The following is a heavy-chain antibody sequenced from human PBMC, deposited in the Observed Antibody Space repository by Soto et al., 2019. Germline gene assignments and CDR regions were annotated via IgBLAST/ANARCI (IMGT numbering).Heavy chain of an antibody. CDR2: ISANNGNT. CDR1: GYTFTSYG. Sequence: GASVKVSCKASGYTFTSYGISWVRQAPGQGLEWMGWISANNGNTNYAQKIQGRVTMTTDTSTSTAYMELNSLRVEDTAFYYCARGLVMVQPWGRGTLVTVSS. J-gene: IGHJ4*02. V-gene: IGHV1-18*01. CDR3: ARGLVMVQP. D-gene: IGHD3-9*01.